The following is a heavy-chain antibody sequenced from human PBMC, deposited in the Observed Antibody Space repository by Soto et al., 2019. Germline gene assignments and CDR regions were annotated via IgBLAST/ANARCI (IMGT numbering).Heavy chain of an antibody. CDR3: ARNVPVTTLGY. J-gene: IGHJ4*02. D-gene: IGHD4-17*01. Sequence: EVKLVESGGGLVQPGGSLRLSCAASGVTVSNNYMTWVRQAPGKGLELVSSIYSTGNTFYADSVKGRFTISRDNSKNTLYLQMNSLRVEDMAVYYCARNVPVTTLGYWGQGTLVTVSS. V-gene: IGHV3-66*01. CDR2: IYSTGNT. CDR1: GVTVSNNY.